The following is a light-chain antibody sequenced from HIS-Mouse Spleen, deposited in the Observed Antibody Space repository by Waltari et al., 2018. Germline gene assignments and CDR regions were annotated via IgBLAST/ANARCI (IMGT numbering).Light chain of an antibody. V-gene: IGKV3-11*01. CDR1: QSVSSY. CDR2: DAS. J-gene: IGKJ3*01. Sequence: EIVLTQSPATLSLSPGERATLSCRPSQSVSSYLAWFQQNPGQAPRLLIYDASNRATGIPARFSGSGSGTDFTLTISSLEPEDFAVYYCQQRSNWPRFTFGPGTKVDIK. CDR3: QQRSNWPRFT.